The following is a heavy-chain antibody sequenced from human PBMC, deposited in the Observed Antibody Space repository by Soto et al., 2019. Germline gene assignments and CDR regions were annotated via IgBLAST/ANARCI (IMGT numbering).Heavy chain of an antibody. V-gene: IGHV4-39*01. CDR1: GDSISGSTYY. CDR3: AVWDWVTFFDY. Sequence: QLQLQESGPGLVNSSETLSLTCNVSGDSISGSTYYWGWIRQPPGKGLEWIGYIFYTGSTYYHPSLKSRVPISVDTSKNQCSLKLSSVTAADTAMYYCAVWDWVTFFDYWGQGTLVTVSS. J-gene: IGHJ4*02. D-gene: IGHD2-21*02. CDR2: IFYTGST.